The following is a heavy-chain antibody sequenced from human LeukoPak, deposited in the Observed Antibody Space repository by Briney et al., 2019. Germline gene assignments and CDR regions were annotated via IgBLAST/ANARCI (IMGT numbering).Heavy chain of an antibody. Sequence: PGGSLRLSCAASGFTFSSYAMSWVRQAPGKGLEWVSAISGSGGSTYYADSVKGRSTISRDNSKNTLYLQMNSLRAEDTAVYYCAGANYYDSSGYYFWFDPWGQGTLVTVSS. J-gene: IGHJ5*02. V-gene: IGHV3-23*01. D-gene: IGHD3-22*01. CDR1: GFTFSSYA. CDR2: ISGSGGST. CDR3: AGANYYDSSGYYFWFDP.